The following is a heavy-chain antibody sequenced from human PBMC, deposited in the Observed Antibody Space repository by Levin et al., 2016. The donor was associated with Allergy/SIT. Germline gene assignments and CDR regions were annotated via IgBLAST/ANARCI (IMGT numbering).Heavy chain of an antibody. CDR3: IRGFDDAFDI. Sequence: SETLSLTCTVSGGSIGTSSDYYWGWIRQPPGKGLELIAIFYYSGTTYSNPSLKSRITTSIDTSQMQISLKLSSVTAADTALYYCIRGFDDAFDIWGQGTMVTVSS. J-gene: IGHJ3*02. CDR1: GGSIGTSSDYY. CDR2: FYYSGTT. V-gene: IGHV4-39*01.